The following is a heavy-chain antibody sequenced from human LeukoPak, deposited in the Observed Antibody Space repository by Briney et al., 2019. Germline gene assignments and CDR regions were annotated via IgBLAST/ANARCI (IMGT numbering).Heavy chain of an antibody. Sequence: GGSLRLSCAASGFTFSSYGMHWVRQAPGKGLEWVAVISYDGSNKYYADSVKGRFTISRDNSKNTLSLQMNSLTIEDTAVYYCVVVVEPPDSDGFDVWGQGTMITVSS. CDR2: ISYDGSNK. J-gene: IGHJ3*01. V-gene: IGHV3-30*03. D-gene: IGHD1-14*01. CDR1: GFTFSSYG. CDR3: VVVVEPPDSDGFDV.